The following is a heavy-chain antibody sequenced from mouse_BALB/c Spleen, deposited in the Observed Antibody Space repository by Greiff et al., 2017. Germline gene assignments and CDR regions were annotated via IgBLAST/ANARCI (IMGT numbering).Heavy chain of an antibody. D-gene: IGHD2-12*01. Sequence: QVQLQQSGAELVKPGASVKLSCKASGYTFTSYDINWVRQRPGQGLEWIGMIHPSDSETRLNQKFKDKATLTVDKSSSTAYMQLSSPTSEDSAVYYCARSTTGYYFDYWGQGTTLTVSS. CDR2: IHPSDSET. CDR1: GYTFTSYD. J-gene: IGHJ2*01. V-gene: IGHV1-74*01. CDR3: ARSTTGYYFDY.